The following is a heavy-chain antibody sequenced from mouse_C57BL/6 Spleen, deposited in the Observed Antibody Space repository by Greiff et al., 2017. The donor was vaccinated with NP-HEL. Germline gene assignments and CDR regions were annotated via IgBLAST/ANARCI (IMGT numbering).Heavy chain of an antibody. CDR2: ISSGSSTI. Sequence: EVQVVESGGGLVKPGGSLKLSCAASGFTFSDYGMHWVRQAPEKGLEWVAYISSGSSTIYYADTVKGRFTISRDNAKNTLFLQMTSLRSKDTAMYYCARGGYYVVAYWGQGTLVTVSA. D-gene: IGHD2-3*01. V-gene: IGHV5-17*01. CDR3: ARGGYYVVAY. CDR1: GFTFSDYG. J-gene: IGHJ3*01.